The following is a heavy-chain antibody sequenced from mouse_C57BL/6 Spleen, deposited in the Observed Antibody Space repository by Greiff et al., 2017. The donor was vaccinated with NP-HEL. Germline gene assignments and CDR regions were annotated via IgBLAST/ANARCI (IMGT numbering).Heavy chain of an antibody. CDR2: IDPSDSYT. Sequence: QVQLKQPGAELVRPGTSVKLSCKASGYTFTSYWMHWVKQRPGQGLEWIGVIDPSDSYTNYNQKFKGKATLTVDTSSSTAYMQLSSLTSEDSAVYYCARGDDGYLYWGQGTTLTVSS. CDR1: GYTFTSYW. J-gene: IGHJ2*01. D-gene: IGHD2-3*01. V-gene: IGHV1-59*01. CDR3: ARGDDGYLY.